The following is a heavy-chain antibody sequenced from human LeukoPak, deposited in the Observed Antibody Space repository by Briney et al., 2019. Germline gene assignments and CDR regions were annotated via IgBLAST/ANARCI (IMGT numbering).Heavy chain of an antibody. J-gene: IGHJ3*02. CDR1: GSSFSSYE. CDR3: ARYGYRGATTAVGI. CDR2: ISASGTLT. D-gene: IGHD1-26*01. V-gene: IGHV3-48*03. Sequence: GGSLRLSCAAYGSSFSSYETNWVRQAPGKGLEWISYISASGTLTHYADSVEGRLTLSRDNAKNSLYLQMTSLRREDTAVYYCARYGYRGATTAVGIWGQGTMVTVSS.